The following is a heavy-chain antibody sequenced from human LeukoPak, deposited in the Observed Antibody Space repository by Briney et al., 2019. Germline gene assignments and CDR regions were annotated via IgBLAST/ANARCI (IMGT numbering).Heavy chain of an antibody. CDR3: AKVDGITIFEVFDY. D-gene: IGHD3-3*01. Sequence: GGPLRLSCAASGFTFSSYAMGWVRQAPGKGLEWVSAISGSGGSTYYADSVKGRFTISRDNYKNTLYLQMNSLRAEDTAVYYCAKVDGITIFEVFDYWGQGTLVTVSS. J-gene: IGHJ4*02. CDR1: GFTFSSYA. V-gene: IGHV3-23*01. CDR2: ISGSGGST.